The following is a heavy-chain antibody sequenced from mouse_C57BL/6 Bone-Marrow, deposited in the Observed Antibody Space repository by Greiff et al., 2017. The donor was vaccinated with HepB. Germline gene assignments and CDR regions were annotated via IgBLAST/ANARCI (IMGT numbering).Heavy chain of an antibody. D-gene: IGHD1-1*01. V-gene: IGHV1-5*01. CDR3: TKSYGSSPSYWYFDV. CDR2: IYPGNSDT. Sequence: EVQLQESGTVLARPGASVKMSCKTSGYTFTSYWMHWVKQRPGQGLEWIGAIYPGNSDTSYNQKFKGKAKLTAVTSASTAYMELSSLTNEDSAVYYCTKSYGSSPSYWYFDVWGTGTTVTVSS. J-gene: IGHJ1*03. CDR1: GYTFTSYW.